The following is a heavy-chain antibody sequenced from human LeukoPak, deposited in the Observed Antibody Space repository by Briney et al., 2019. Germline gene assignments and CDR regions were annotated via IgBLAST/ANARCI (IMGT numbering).Heavy chain of an antibody. CDR2: ISSSSSTI. D-gene: IGHD6-13*01. J-gene: IGHJ4*02. CDR1: GFTFSSYS. CDR3: ARDLGQYSSSWFFDY. V-gene: IGHV3-48*04. Sequence: GGSLRLSCAASGFTFSSYSMNWVRQAPGKGLEWVSYISSSSSTIYYADSVKGRFTISRDNAKNSLYLQMNSLRAEDTAVYYCARDLGQYSSSWFFDYWGQGTLVTVSS.